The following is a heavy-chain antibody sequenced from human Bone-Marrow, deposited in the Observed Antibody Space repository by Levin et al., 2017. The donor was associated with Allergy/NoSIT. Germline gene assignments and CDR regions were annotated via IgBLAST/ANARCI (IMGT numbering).Heavy chain of an antibody. V-gene: IGHV3-11*01. CDR3: ARDRVGATHGLDAFDI. Sequence: LSLTCAASGFTFSDSYMSWIRQAPGKGLEWVSYISSSGSTIYYADSVKGRFTISRDNAKNSLYLQMNSLRAEDTAVYYCARDRVGATHGLDAFDIWGQGTMVTVSS. D-gene: IGHD1-26*01. CDR2: ISSSGSTI. J-gene: IGHJ3*02. CDR1: GFTFSDSY.